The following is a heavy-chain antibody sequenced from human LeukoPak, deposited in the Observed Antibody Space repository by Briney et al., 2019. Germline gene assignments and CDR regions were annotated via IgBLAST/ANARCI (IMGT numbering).Heavy chain of an antibody. J-gene: IGHJ5*02. CDR1: GYPFTGYY. Sequence: ASVKVSCKASGYPFTGYYIQWVRQAPGQGLEWMGRIKSNTGGANYAQKFQGRVTLTRDTSITTAYMELSRLRPDDTAVYYCAREYNSCWFPWGQGTLVTVSS. D-gene: IGHD6-19*01. CDR3: AREYNSCWFP. V-gene: IGHV1-2*06. CDR2: IKSNTGGA.